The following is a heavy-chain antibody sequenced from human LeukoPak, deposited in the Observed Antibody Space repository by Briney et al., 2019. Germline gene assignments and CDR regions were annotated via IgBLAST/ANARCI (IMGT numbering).Heavy chain of an antibody. D-gene: IGHD2-2*01. CDR1: GYTFTGYY. J-gene: IGHJ5*02. Sequence: ASVKVSCKASGYTFTGYYMHWVRQAPGQGLEWMGWINPNSGGTNYAQKFQGRVTMTRDTSISTACMELSRLRSDDTAVYYCAREGVVPAAMGPLGWFDPWGQGTLVTVSS. CDR2: INPNSGGT. CDR3: AREGVVPAAMGPLGWFDP. V-gene: IGHV1-2*02.